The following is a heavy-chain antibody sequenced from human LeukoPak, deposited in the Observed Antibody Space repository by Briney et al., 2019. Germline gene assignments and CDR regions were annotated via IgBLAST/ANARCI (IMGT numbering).Heavy chain of an antibody. J-gene: IGHJ3*02. Sequence: SETLSLTCTVSGGSISSGDYYWSWIRQPPGKGLEWIGYIYYSGSTYYNPSLKSRVTISVDTSKNQFSLKLSSVTAADTAVYYCARAKPASYYDFWSGYSIDAFDIWGQGTMVTVSS. V-gene: IGHV4-30-4*01. CDR1: GGSISSGDYY. D-gene: IGHD3-3*01. CDR2: IYYSGST. CDR3: ARAKPASYYDFWSGYSIDAFDI.